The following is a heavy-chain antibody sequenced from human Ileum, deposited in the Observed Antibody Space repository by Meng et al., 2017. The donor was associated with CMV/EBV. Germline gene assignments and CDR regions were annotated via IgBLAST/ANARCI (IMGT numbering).Heavy chain of an antibody. CDR1: GCTFSSFA. J-gene: IGHJ6*02. V-gene: IGHV1-69*10. D-gene: IGHD4-11*01. Sequence: SSVPVSCQTSGCTFSSFAISWVRQAPGKGLEWMGVIVPIVSISNYAKEYQGRVTITADQSTSTAYMELSGLRSEDTAIYYCARDVHDYSNQGSSYHGLDVWGQGTTVTVSS. CDR3: ARDVHDYSNQGSSYHGLDV. CDR2: IVPIVSIS.